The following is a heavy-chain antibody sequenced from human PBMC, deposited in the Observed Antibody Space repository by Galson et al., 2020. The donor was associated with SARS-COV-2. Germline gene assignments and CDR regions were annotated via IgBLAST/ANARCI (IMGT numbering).Heavy chain of an antibody. CDR2: INPVDSNN. J-gene: IGHJ4*02. CDR1: EYTFNTYW. V-gene: IGHV5-51*01. D-gene: IGHD6-19*01. CDR3: ASRIAVTGWSFDD. Sequence: GESLKISCKGSEYTFNTYWIAWVRQMPGKGLEWMGLINPVDSNNRYSPSSQGQVTMSVDKSINTAYLQWNSLKASDSAMYYCASRIAVTGWSFDDWVLGTLFTVSS.